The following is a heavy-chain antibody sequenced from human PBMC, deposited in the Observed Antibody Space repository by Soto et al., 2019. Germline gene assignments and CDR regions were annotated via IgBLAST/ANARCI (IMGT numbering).Heavy chain of an antibody. V-gene: IGHV3-21*04. Sequence: PGGSLRLSCAASGFTFSTYSMNWVRQAPGKGLEWVSTISSSSSSIYYADSVKGRFTISRDNSKNTLYLQMNSLRAGDSAIYYCAKEGTSGLYYFDYWGQGTLVTVSS. CDR2: ISSSSSSI. J-gene: IGHJ4*02. D-gene: IGHD6-19*01. CDR3: AKEGTSGLYYFDY. CDR1: GFTFSTYS.